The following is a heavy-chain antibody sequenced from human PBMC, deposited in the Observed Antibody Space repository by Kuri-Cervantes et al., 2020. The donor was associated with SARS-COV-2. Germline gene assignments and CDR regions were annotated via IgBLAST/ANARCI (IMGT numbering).Heavy chain of an antibody. CDR1: GGTFSSYA. CDR3: ARVHSKGPLYDFWSGYYFDY. CDR2: IIPIFGTA. V-gene: IGHV1-69*13. D-gene: IGHD3-3*01. J-gene: IGHJ4*02. Sequence: SVKVSCKASGGTFSSYAISWVRQAPGQGLEWMRGIIPIFGTANYAQKFQGRVTITADESTSTAYMELSSLRSEDTAVYYCARVHSKGPLYDFWSGYYFDYWGQGTLVTVSS.